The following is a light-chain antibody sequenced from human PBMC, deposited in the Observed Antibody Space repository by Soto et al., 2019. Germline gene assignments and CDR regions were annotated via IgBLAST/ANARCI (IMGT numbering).Light chain of an antibody. CDR2: GAS. CDR1: QTIGSW. CDR3: QEYDSDPT. J-gene: IGKJ4*01. Sequence: DVHITQSPSILSASVGDRVTITCRASQTIGSWLAWYQQKPGKAPKLLINGASRLQSGVPSRFSGSGAGTDFTLIISSLQPDDFATYYCQEYDSDPTLGGGTKVDIK. V-gene: IGKV1-5*01.